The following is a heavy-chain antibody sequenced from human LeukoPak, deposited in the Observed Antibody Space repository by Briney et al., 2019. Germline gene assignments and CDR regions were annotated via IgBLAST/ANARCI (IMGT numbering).Heavy chain of an antibody. V-gene: IGHV3-23*01. D-gene: IGHD2-15*01. J-gene: IGHJ2*01. CDR2: ISGSGGSA. CDR3: AKDKYCSGGSCYLYWYFDL. CDR1: GFPFSSYA. Sequence: PGGSLSLSCAASGFPFSSYAMSWVRQAPGKGLEWVSAISGSGGSAYYADSVKGRFTISRDNSKNTLYLQMNSLRAEDTAVYYCAKDKYCSGGSCYLYWYFDLWGRGTLVTVSS.